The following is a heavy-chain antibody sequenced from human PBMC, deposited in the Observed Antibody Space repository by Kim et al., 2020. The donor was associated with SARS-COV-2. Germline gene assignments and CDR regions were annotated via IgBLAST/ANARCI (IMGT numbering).Heavy chain of an antibody. CDR3: AKDLVSSSFRAFHI. J-gene: IGHJ3*02. CDR1: GFTFGDFA. V-gene: IGHV3-9*01. D-gene: IGHD6-6*01. Sequence: GGSLRLSCAASGFTFGDFAMHWVRQVPGKGLEWVSGRSWNSGVIGYADSVKGRFTISRHNAENSLYLQMNSLRAEDTAFYYCAKDLVSSSFRAFHIWGQGTMVTVSS. CDR2: RSWNSGVI.